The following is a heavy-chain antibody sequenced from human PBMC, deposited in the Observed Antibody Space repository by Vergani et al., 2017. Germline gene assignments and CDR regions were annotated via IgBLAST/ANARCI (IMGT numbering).Heavy chain of an antibody. CDR1: GGSISSYY. J-gene: IGHJ3*02. CDR3: ARGTAVAGDAFDI. V-gene: IGHV4-59*01. CDR2: IYYSGST. D-gene: IGHD6-19*01. Sequence: QVQPQESGPGLVKPSETLSLTCTVSGGSISSYYWSWIRQPPGKGLEWIGYIYYSGSTNYNPSLKSRVTISVDTSTNQFSLKLSSVTAADTAVYYCARGTAVAGDAFDIWGQGTMVTVSS.